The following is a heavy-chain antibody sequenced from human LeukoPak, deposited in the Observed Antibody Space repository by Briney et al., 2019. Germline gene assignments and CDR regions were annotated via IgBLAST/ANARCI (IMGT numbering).Heavy chain of an antibody. V-gene: IGHV3-74*03. CDR3: ARAPSEIGGYHPEYLPH. J-gene: IGHJ1*01. CDR2: IRSDGGS. Sequence: GGSLSLSYAPSGFTFNTYLMQWVPHAPGRGLVWGLRIRSDGGSKYAESVKGRFTIGRDNAKKTLSLQMYSLRPKDPGVYYCARAPSEIGGYHPEYLPHWGQGPLVTVSS. D-gene: IGHD3-22*01. CDR1: GFTFNTYL.